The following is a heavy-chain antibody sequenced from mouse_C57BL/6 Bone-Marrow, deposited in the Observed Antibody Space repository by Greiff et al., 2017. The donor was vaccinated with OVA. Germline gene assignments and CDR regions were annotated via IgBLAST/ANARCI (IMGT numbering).Heavy chain of an antibody. CDR3: ARDYYGSSSWCAY. V-gene: IGHV1-82*01. Sequence: VKLQQSGPELVKPGASVKLSCKASGYAFSSSWMNWVKQRPGKGLEWIGRIYPGDGDTNYNGKFKGKATLTADKSSRTAYMQLSSLTSKDAAVYFCARDYYGSSSWCAYWGQGTLVTVSA. J-gene: IGHJ3*01. D-gene: IGHD1-1*01. CDR1: GYAFSSSW. CDR2: IYPGDGDT.